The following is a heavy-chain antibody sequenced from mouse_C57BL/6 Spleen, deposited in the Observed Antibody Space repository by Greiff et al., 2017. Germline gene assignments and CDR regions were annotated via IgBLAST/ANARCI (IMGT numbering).Heavy chain of an antibody. V-gene: IGHV1-26*01. Sequence: EVQLVESGPELVKPGASVKISCKASGYTFTDYYMNWVKQSHGKSLEWIGDINPNNGGTSYNQKFKGKATLTVDKSSSTAYMELRSLTSEDSAVYYCATGTYYFDYWGQGTTLTVSS. J-gene: IGHJ2*01. D-gene: IGHD4-1*01. CDR1: GYTFTDYY. CDR2: INPNNGGT. CDR3: ATGTYYFDY.